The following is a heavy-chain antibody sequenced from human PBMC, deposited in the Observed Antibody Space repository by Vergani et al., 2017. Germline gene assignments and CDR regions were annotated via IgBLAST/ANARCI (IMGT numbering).Heavy chain of an antibody. Sequence: QVQLQQSGPGLVKPSQTLSLTCAISGDSVSSNSAAWNWIRQSPSRGLEWLGRTYYRSKWYNDYAVSVKSRITINPDTSKNQFSLQLNSVTPEDTAVYYGARIPRSAGNYYGSGSYRAGQAFDIWGQGTMVTVSS. CDR1: GDSVSSNSAA. CDR2: TYYRSKWYN. CDR3: ARIPRSAGNYYGSGSYRAGQAFDI. D-gene: IGHD3-10*01. V-gene: IGHV6-1*01. J-gene: IGHJ3*02.